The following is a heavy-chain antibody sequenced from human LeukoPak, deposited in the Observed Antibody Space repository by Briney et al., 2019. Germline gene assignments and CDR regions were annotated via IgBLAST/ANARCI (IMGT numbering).Heavy chain of an antibody. CDR2: ISTYNGNT. CDR3: ARVMTTVVTAHAFDI. J-gene: IGHJ3*02. V-gene: IGHV1-18*01. CDR1: GYTFTRDA. Sequence: ASVKVSCKTSGYTFTRDAISWMRQAPGQGLEWMGWISTYNGNTNYAPNLQGRVTMTTDTSTTTAYMELRSLRSDDTAVYYCARVMTTVVTAHAFDIWGQGTMVTVPS. D-gene: IGHD4-23*01.